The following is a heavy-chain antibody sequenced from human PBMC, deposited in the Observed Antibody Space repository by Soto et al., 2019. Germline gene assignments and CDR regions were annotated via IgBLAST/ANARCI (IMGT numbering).Heavy chain of an antibody. CDR2: ISYDGSNK. CDR3: ARDSHYATYDF. Sequence: PGGSLRLSCAASGFTFSSYGMHWVRQAPGKGLEWVAVISYDGSNKYYADSVKGRFTISRDNGENSLYLQMNSLTVEDTAMYYCARDSHYATYDFWGQGTLVTVSS. V-gene: IGHV3-30*03. CDR1: GFTFSSYG. D-gene: IGHD3-3*01. J-gene: IGHJ4*02.